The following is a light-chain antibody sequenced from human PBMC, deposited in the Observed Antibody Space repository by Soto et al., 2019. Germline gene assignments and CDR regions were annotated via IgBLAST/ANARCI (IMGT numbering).Light chain of an antibody. CDR3: ATWDDSLNIYV. CDR1: SSNVGSNT. J-gene: IGLJ1*01. CDR2: RNA. V-gene: IGLV1-44*01. Sequence: VRTQPPSAYGTPGQRITISCSGSSSNVGSNTVNWYQQVPGVAPKLLIYRNAQRPSGVPDRFSGSKSGTSASLVISGLQSGDEADYYCATWDDSLNIYVFGNGTKVTVL.